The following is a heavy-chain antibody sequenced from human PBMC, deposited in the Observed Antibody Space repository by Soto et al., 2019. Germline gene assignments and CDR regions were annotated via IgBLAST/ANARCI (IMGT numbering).Heavy chain of an antibody. J-gene: IGHJ5*02. CDR3: AKDFERAIAARPDLNWFDP. CDR1: GFTFSSYA. CDR2: ISGSGGST. Sequence: GGSLRLSCAASGFTFSSYAMSWVRQAPGKGLEWVSAISGSGGSTYYADSVKGRFTISRDNSKNTLYLQMNSLRAEDTAVYYCAKDFERAIAARPDLNWFDPWGQGTLVTVSS. D-gene: IGHD6-6*01. V-gene: IGHV3-23*01.